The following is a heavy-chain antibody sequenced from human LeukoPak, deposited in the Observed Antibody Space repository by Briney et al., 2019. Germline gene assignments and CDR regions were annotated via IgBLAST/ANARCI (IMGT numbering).Heavy chain of an antibody. Sequence: ASVKVSCKASGGTFSSYAISWVRQAPGQGLEWMGGIIPIFGTANYAQKFQGRVTITADESTSTAYMELSSLRSEDTAVYYCARESSGDTYYYDSSGKDAFDIWGQGTMVTVSS. J-gene: IGHJ3*02. CDR1: GGTFSSYA. V-gene: IGHV1-69*13. CDR3: ARESSGDTYYYDSSGKDAFDI. D-gene: IGHD3-22*01. CDR2: IIPIFGTA.